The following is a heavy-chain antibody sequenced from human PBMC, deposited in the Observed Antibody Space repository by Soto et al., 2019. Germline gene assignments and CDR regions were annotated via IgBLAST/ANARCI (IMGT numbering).Heavy chain of an antibody. Sequence: PSETLSLTCAVYGASISGSYYYWAWLRQSPGKGPEWIGSVFYTGFTSYNPSLESRVSVSVDTSKSQFSLKLSAVTAADTAVYYCATPQKGYNWNYFDHWGQGALVTVSS. V-gene: IGHV4-39*01. J-gene: IGHJ4*02. CDR3: ATPQKGYNWNYFDH. D-gene: IGHD1-20*01. CDR1: GASISGSYYY. CDR2: VFYTGFT.